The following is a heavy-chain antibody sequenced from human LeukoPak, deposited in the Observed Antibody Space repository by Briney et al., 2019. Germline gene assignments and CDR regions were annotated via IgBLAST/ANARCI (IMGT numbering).Heavy chain of an antibody. CDR2: INHSGST. CDR3: ARFRIAARLRYYYYVDV. D-gene: IGHD6-6*01. V-gene: IGHV4-34*01. J-gene: IGHJ6*03. Sequence: KTSETLSLTCAVYGGSFSGYYWSWIRQPPGKGLEWIGEINHSGSTNYNPSLKSRVTISVDTSKNQFSLKLSSVTAAATAVYYCARFRIAARLRYYYYVDVWGKGTTVTVS. CDR1: GGSFSGYY.